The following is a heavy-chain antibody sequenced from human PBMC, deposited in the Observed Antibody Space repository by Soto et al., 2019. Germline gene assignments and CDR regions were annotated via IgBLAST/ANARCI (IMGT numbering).Heavy chain of an antibody. Sequence: QVQLVQSGAEVKKPGASVKVSYVASGYTFTDHYIHWVRQAPGQGLEWMGWINPHSGDTIYAQKFQGSVTLTRDTSISTAYMELSRLRSDDTAVYYCARGRTVNFYGMDVWCQGTTVTVSS. D-gene: IGHD4-17*01. CDR1: GYTFTDHY. V-gene: IGHV1-2*02. CDR3: ARGRTVNFYGMDV. CDR2: INPHSGDT. J-gene: IGHJ6*02.